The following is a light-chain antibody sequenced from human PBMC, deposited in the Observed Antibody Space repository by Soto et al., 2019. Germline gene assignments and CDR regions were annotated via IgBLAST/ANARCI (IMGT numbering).Light chain of an antibody. CDR3: QQYGNSLT. V-gene: IGKV3-20*01. Sequence: EIVLTQSPGTLSLSPGERATLSCRASQSGSNTYLAWHQQKRGQAPRLLIYGASSRATGIPDRFSGSGSGTDFTLTISRLEPEDFAVYYCQQYGNSLTFGGGTKVEIK. CDR1: QSGSNTY. CDR2: GAS. J-gene: IGKJ4*01.